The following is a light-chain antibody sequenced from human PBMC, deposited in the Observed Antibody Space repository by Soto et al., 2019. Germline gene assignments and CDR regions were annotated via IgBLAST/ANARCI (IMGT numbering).Light chain of an antibody. CDR1: NSDIGGYNY. J-gene: IGLJ3*02. CDR2: DVS. Sequence: QCALTQPASVSGSPGQSITISCTGTNSDIGGYNYVSWYQHHPGKAPKLMIYDVSNRPSGVSNRFSGSKSGNTASLTLSGLQTEDEADYYCSSYTSTSTPWVFGGGTKLTVL. V-gene: IGLV2-14*03. CDR3: SSYTSTSTPWV.